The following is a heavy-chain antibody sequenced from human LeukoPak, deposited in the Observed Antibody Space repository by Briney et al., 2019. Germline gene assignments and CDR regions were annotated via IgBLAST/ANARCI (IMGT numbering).Heavy chain of an antibody. V-gene: IGHV3-23*01. CDR2: SSGSGETT. D-gene: IGHD5-18*01. CDR1: GFTFSTYA. CDR3: AKTYVDTTFFEY. J-gene: IGHJ4*02. Sequence: TGGSLRLSCAASGFTFSTYAMNWVRQAPGKGLEWVSASSGSGETTFCANSVKGRFTISRDNSKNILYLQMNSLRAEDTAIYYCAKTYVDTTFFEYWGQGTLVTVSS.